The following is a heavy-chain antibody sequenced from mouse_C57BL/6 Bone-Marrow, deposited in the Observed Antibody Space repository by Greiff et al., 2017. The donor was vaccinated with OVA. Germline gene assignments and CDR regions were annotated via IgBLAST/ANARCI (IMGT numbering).Heavy chain of an antibody. D-gene: IGHD2-4*01. V-gene: IGHV1-42*01. J-gene: IGHJ3*01. CDR2: INPSTGGT. Sequence: EVKLMESGPELVKPGASVKISCKASGYSFTGYYMNWVKQSPEKSLEWIGEINPSTGGTTYNQKFKAKATLTVDKSSSTAYMQLKSLTSEDSAVYYCARLGLRRGKFAYWGQGTLVTVSA. CDR3: ARLGLRRGKFAY. CDR1: GYSFTGYY.